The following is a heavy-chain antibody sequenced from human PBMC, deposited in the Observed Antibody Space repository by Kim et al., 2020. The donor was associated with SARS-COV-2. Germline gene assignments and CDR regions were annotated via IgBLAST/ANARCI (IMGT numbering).Heavy chain of an antibody. V-gene: IGHV3-48*03. CDR1: GFTFTNYK. CDR3: AREGSSGYHFDC. Sequence: GGSLRLSCAASGFTFTNYKIHWVRQAPGKGLEWVSYIPSGGNTIYYADSVKGRFTISRDNAKNSVYLQMDSLRAEDTALYYCAREGSSGYHFDCWGQGALLTVSS. CDR2: IPSGGNTI. D-gene: IGHD3-22*01. J-gene: IGHJ4*02.